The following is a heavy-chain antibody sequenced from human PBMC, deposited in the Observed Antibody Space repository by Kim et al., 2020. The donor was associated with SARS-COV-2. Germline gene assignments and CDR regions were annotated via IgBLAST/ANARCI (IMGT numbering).Heavy chain of an antibody. CDR2: IWYDGSNK. CDR3: ARDNRYFDWLSEFDY. D-gene: IGHD3-9*01. Sequence: GGSLRLSCAASGFTFSSYGMHWVRQAPGKGLEWVAVIWYDGSNKYYADSVKGRFTISRDNSKNTLYLQMNSLRAEDTAVYYCARDNRYFDWLSEFDYWGQGTLVTVSS. V-gene: IGHV3-33*01. J-gene: IGHJ4*02. CDR1: GFTFSSYG.